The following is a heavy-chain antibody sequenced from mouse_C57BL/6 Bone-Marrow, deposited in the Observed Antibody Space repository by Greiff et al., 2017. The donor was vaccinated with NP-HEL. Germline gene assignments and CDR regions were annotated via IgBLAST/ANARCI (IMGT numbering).Heavy chain of an antibody. CDR1: GYTFTSYW. J-gene: IGHJ2*01. Sequence: QVQLQQPGTELVKPGASVKLSCKASGYTFTSYWMHWVKQRPGQGLEWIGNINPSNGGTNYNEKFKRKATLTVDKSSRTADMQLSSLTSEDSAVYYGARSGGRETGTLDYWGQGTTLTVSS. CDR3: ARSGGRETGTLDY. CDR2: INPSNGGT. D-gene: IGHD4-1*01. V-gene: IGHV1-53*01.